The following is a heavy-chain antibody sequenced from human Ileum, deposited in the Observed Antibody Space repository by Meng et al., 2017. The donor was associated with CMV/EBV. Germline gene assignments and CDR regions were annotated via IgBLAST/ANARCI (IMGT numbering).Heavy chain of an antibody. J-gene: IGHJ4*02. CDR3: VTADHHAIKY. V-gene: IGHV4-34*01. CDR1: GSFSPKT. Sequence: QRSGEGWCKPTGPLSTTCSLGGSFSPKTLRWYRQAPGKGLEWIGEINQYGSTNFNPSVKSRVTISRDTSKNQFSLRLNSGTAADAAVYYCVTADHHAIKYWGQGTLVTVSS. D-gene: IGHD5-12*01. CDR2: INQYGST.